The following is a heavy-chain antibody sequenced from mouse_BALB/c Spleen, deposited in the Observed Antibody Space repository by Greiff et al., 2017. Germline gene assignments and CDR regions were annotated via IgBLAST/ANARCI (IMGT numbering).Heavy chain of an antibody. CDR3: ARGIYDGYYRGAMDY. Sequence: EVMLVESGGGLVQPGGSLRLSCATSGFTFTDYYMSWVRQPPGKALEWLGFIRNKANGYTTEYSASVKGRFTISRDNSQSILYLQMNTLRAEDSATYYCARGIYDGYYRGAMDYWGQGTSVTVSS. V-gene: IGHV7-3*02. J-gene: IGHJ4*01. CDR1: GFTFTDYY. CDR2: IRNKANGYTT. D-gene: IGHD2-3*01.